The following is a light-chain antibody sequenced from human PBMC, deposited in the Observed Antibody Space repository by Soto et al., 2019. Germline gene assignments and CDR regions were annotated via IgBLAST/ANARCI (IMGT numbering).Light chain of an antibody. V-gene: IGLV2-8*01. CDR1: SSDVGDYNY. Sequence: QSALTQPPSASGSPGQSVTISCTGTSSDVGDYNYVSWYQQYPGIAPKLMIYEVSKRPSGVPDRFSGFKSGNTASLTVSGLQAEDEADYYCSSYAGSNSYVFGTGTRSPS. CDR3: SSYAGSNSYV. CDR2: EVS. J-gene: IGLJ1*01.